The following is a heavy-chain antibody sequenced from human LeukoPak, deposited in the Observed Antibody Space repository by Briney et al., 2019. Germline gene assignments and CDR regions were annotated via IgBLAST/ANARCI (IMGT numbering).Heavy chain of an antibody. V-gene: IGHV3-53*01. J-gene: IGHJ4*02. CDR1: GLTVSSNY. D-gene: IGHD3/OR15-3a*01. Sequence: GGSLRLSCADSGLTVSSNYMSWVRQAPGKGLEWVSVIYSGAGTYYADSVKGRFTISRDNSKNTLYLQMNSLRAEDTAVYYCARESGLRYFDYSGQGTLVTVSS. CDR3: ARESGLRYFDY. CDR2: IYSGAGT.